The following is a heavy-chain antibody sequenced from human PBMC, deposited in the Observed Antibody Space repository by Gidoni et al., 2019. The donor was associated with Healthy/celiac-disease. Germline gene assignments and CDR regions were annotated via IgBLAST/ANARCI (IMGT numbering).Heavy chain of an antibody. CDR1: GFPFSNDW. D-gene: IGHD3-3*01. Sequence: EVQLVESGGGLVKPGGSLRISCAASGFPFSNDWLSWVRQAPGKGLVWVGRIKSKTDGGTTVYAAPVKGRFTISRDDSKNTLYLQMNSLKTEDTAVYYCNTEGSITIFGVVILITGMDVWGQGTTVTVSS. CDR3: NTEGSITIFGVVILITGMDV. CDR2: IKSKTDGGTT. J-gene: IGHJ6*02. V-gene: IGHV3-15*01.